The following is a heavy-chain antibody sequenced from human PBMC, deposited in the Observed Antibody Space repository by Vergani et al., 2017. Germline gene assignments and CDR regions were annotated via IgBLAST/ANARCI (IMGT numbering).Heavy chain of an antibody. CDR2: INTTTGNP. D-gene: IGHD3-22*01. Sequence: QVQLVQSGSELKKPGASVKISCKASGYTFTRYAINWVRQAPGQGLEWMGWINTTTGNPTYAQGFTGRFVFSLDTSVTAAYLQINSLKPEDSALYYCARVLNGYDSCGSLGNWGQGTLLTVSS. J-gene: IGHJ4*02. CDR3: ARVLNGYDSCGSLGN. V-gene: IGHV7-4-1*02. CDR1: GYTFTRYA.